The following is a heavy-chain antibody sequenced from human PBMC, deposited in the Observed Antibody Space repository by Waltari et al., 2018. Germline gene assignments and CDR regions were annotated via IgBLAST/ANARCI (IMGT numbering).Heavy chain of an antibody. CDR2: ISYDGSNK. CDR3: ASHPSGSYLTEAFDI. CDR1: GFTFSSYA. V-gene: IGHV3-30-3*01. J-gene: IGHJ3*02. D-gene: IGHD1-26*01. Sequence: QVQLVESGGGVVQPGRSLRLSCAASGFTFSSYAMHWVRQAPGKGLEWGAVISYDGSNKDYADSVKGRFTISRDNSKNTLYLQMNSLRAEDTAVYYCASHPSGSYLTEAFDIWGQGTMVTVSS.